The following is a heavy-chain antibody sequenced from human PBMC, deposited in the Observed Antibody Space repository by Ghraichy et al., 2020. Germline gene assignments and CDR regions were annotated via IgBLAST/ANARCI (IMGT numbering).Heavy chain of an antibody. CDR3: ARVEFGGSYRFRP. V-gene: IGHV1-69*13. J-gene: IGHJ5*02. D-gene: IGHD1-26*01. CDR2: IIPIFGTA. Sequence: SVKVSCKASGGTFSSYAISWVRQAPGQGLEWMGGIIPIFGTANYAQKFQGRVTITADESTSTAYMELSSLRSEDTAVYYCARVEFGGSYRFRPWGQGTLVTVSS. CDR1: GGTFSSYA.